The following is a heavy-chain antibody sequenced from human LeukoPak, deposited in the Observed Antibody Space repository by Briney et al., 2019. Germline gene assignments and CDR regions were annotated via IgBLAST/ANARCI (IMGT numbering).Heavy chain of an antibody. V-gene: IGHV4-4*07. Sequence: SETLSLTCTVSGGSISSYYWSWILQPAGEGLEWIVRIYTSGSTNYNPSLKSRVTLSVDTSNNQFSLKLSSVTAAATAVYYCARASLMKPPYYYYYMDVWGKGTTVTVSS. CDR1: GGSISSYY. CDR2: IYTSGST. D-gene: IGHD3-16*01. J-gene: IGHJ6*03. CDR3: ARASLMKPPYYYYYMDV.